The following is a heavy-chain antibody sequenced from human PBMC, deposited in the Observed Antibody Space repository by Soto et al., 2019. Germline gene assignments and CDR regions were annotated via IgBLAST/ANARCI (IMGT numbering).Heavy chain of an antibody. CDR2: IKQDGSEK. D-gene: IGHD6-13*01. Sequence: PGGSLRLSCAASGFTFSSFWMSWVRQAPGKGLEWVANIKQDGSEKYYVDSVKGRFTISRDNAKNSLYLQMNSLRAEDTAVYYCARDNRYSSSWFDYWGQGTLVTVSS. CDR3: ARDNRYSSSWFDY. V-gene: IGHV3-7*01. J-gene: IGHJ4*02. CDR1: GFTFSSFW.